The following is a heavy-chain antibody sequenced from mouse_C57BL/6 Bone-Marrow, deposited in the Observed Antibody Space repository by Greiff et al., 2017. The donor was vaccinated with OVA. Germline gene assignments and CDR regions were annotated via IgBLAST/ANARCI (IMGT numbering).Heavy chain of an antibody. CDR1: GYSITSGYY. J-gene: IGHJ2*01. Sequence: EVQLQESGPGLVKPSQSLSLTCSVTGYSITSGYYWNWIRQFPGNKLEWMGYISYDGSNNYNPSLKNRISITRDTSKNQFFLKLKSVTTEDTATYYGAIITLDYWGQGTTLTVSS. CDR2: ISYDGSN. CDR3: AIITLDY. V-gene: IGHV3-6*01. D-gene: IGHD1-1*01.